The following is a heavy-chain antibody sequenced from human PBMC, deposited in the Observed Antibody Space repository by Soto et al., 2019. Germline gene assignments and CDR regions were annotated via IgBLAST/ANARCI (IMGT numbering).Heavy chain of an antibody. CDR3: ARDGYSRGWYRGGGFDY. CDR1: GYTFTSYY. Sequence: ASVKVSCKASGYTFTSYYRHWVRQAPGQGLEWMGIINPSGGSTSYAQKFQRRVTMTWDTSTSTVYMELSSLRSEGPAVYCWARDGYSRGWYRGGGFDYWGQGTLVTVSS. V-gene: IGHV1-46*01. J-gene: IGHJ4*02. D-gene: IGHD6-19*01. CDR2: INPSGGST.